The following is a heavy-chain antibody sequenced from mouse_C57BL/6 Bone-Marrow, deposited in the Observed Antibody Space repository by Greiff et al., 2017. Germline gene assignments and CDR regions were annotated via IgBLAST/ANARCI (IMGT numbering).Heavy chain of an antibody. CDR1: GFSLTSYG. D-gene: IGHD1-1*01. CDR2: IWSGGST. Sequence: QVQLQQSGPGLVQPSQSLSITCTVSGFSLTSYGVHWVRQSPGKGLEWLGVIWSGGSTDYNAAFISRLSISKDNSKSQVFFKMNSLQADDTAIYYCASRSYGYWGQGTTLTVSS. CDR3: ASRSYGY. J-gene: IGHJ2*01. V-gene: IGHV2-2*01.